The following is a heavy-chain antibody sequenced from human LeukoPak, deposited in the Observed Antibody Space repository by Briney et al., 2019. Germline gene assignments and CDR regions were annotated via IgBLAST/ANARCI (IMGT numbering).Heavy chain of an antibody. J-gene: IGHJ3*02. Sequence: LRASVKVSCKASGYTFTGYYMHWVRQAPGQGLEWMGWINPNSGGTNYAQKFQGWVTMTRDTSISTAYMELSRLRSDDTAVYYCARDLGSSVTYDAFDIWGQGTMVTVSS. D-gene: IGHD6-6*01. CDR1: GYTFTGYY. CDR3: ARDLGSSVTYDAFDI. CDR2: INPNSGGT. V-gene: IGHV1-2*04.